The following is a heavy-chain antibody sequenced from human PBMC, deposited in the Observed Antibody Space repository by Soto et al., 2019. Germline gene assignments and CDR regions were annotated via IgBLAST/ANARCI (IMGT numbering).Heavy chain of an antibody. CDR3: ARDLWDYRRGMCFY. J-gene: IGHJ4*02. V-gene: IGHV1-18*01. CDR2: ISAYNGNT. Sequence: QVQLVQSGAEVKKPGASVKVSCKASGYIFTNYGISWVRQAPGQGLEWMGWISAYNGNTNYAQKLQGRVTMTTDTXXSTAYMELRSLRSDDTAVYYCARDLWDYRRGMCFYWGQGTLVTVSS. D-gene: IGHD1-7*01. CDR1: GYIFTNYG.